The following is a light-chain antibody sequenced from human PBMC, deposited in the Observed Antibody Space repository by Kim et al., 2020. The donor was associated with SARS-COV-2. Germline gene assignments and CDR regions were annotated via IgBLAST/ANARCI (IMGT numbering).Light chain of an antibody. CDR1: QSVSSNY. V-gene: IGKV3-20*01. J-gene: IGKJ2*01. Sequence: SLATGEGATLSCRASQSVSSNYLAWYQQKPGQAPRLLIYGASSRATGIPDRFSGIGSGTDFTLTIIRLEPEDFAVYYCQQYGSSYTFGQGTKVEI. CDR3: QQYGSSYT. CDR2: GAS.